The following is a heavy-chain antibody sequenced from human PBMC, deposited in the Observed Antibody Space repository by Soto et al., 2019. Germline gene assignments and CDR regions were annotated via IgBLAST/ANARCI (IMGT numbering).Heavy chain of an antibody. CDR2: IKSKDAGGTA. V-gene: IGHV3-15*07. CDR1: GFTFTTDW. D-gene: IGHD6-6*01. CDR3: ITDSHFTLKLVRFDY. J-gene: IGHJ4*01. Sequence: PGGSLSLSCAASGFTFTTDWINWVRQAPGKGLEGVGRIKSKDAGGTADFAEVVHGRFAISRDDSRSMGYMQMSSLKTEGTAVYNCITDSHFTLKLVRFDYWGRETLVTVSS.